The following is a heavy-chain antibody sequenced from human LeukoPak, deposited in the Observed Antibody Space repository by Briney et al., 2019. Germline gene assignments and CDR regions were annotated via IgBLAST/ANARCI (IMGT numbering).Heavy chain of an antibody. J-gene: IGHJ4*02. CDR3: AKSQDGGRLFHFDY. V-gene: IGHV3-23*01. CDR2: ISGSGGST. Sequence: GGSLRLSCAASGFTFSSYAMSWVRQAPGKGLEWISVISGSGGSTYSADSVKGRFTISRDNSKNTLYLQMNSLRAEDTAVYFCAKSQDGGRLFHFDYWGQGTLVTVSS. D-gene: IGHD1-26*01. CDR1: GFTFSSYA.